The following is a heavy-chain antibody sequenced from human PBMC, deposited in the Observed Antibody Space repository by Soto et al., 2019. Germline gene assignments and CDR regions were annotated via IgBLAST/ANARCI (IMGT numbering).Heavy chain of an antibody. J-gene: IGHJ4*02. V-gene: IGHV3-48*01. CDR3: ARGRIGIAVATIGDPPDY. CDR1: GFTFSSYS. CDR2: ISSSSSTI. Sequence: GGSLRLSCAASGFTFSSYSMNWVRQAPGKGLEWVSYISSSSSTIYYADSVKGRFTISRDNAKNSLYLQMNSLRAEDTAVYYCARGRIGIAVATIGDPPDYWGQGTLVTVSS. D-gene: IGHD6-13*01.